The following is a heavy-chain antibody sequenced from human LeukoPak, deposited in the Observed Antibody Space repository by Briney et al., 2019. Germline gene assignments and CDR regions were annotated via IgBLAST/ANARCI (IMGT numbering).Heavy chain of an antibody. V-gene: IGHV3-11*06. CDR1: GFTFSASY. CDR3: ARDPRTVRI. Sequence: GGSLRLSCVASGFTFSASYMTWVRQPPGKGLEWLSYISENSGDTNYADSVKGRFTVSRDNAKNSLYLQMNSLRVEDAAVYYCARDPRTVRIWGQGTLVTVSS. CDR2: ISENSGDT. D-gene: IGHD1-1*01. J-gene: IGHJ4*02.